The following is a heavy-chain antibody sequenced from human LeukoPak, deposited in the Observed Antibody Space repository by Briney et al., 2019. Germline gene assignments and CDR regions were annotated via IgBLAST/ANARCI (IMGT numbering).Heavy chain of an antibody. D-gene: IGHD3-9*01. CDR1: GDSVSSNSAA. CDR3: ARHAYDILTGYYTYYFDY. J-gene: IGHJ4*02. V-gene: IGHV6-1*01. CDR2: TYYRSKWYN. Sequence: QTLSLTCAISGDSVSSNSAAWNWIRQSPSRGLEWLGRTYYRSKWYNDYAVSVKSRITINPDTSKNQFSLKLSSVTAADTAVYYCARHAYDILTGYYTYYFDYWGQGTLVTVSS.